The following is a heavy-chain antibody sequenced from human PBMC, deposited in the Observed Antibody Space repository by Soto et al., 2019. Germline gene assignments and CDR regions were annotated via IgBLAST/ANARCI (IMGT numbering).Heavy chain of an antibody. J-gene: IGHJ6*02. D-gene: IGHD4-17*01. CDR2: ISSSSSTI. CDR3: TTDPATTVTNPYFAIDV. Sequence: SLRLSCAASGLTFSSYSMNWVRQAPGKGLEWVSYISSSSSTIYYADSVKGRFTISRDNAKNSLYLQMNSLRAEDTAVYYCTTDPATTVTNPYFAIDVWGQGTMVTVSS. V-gene: IGHV3-48*01. CDR1: GLTFSSYS.